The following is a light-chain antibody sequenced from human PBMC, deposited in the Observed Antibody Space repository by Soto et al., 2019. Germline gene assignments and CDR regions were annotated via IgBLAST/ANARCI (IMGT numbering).Light chain of an antibody. Sequence: DIRMTHSPSSLSASVGDRVTITCRSSQSISTYLSWYQQKPGKAPKLLIYGATRLQSGAPSRFTGSGSGTEFTLTISSLQPEDFATYSCQQSYSNPPTFALGPKVDIK. V-gene: IGKV1-39*01. CDR3: QQSYSNPPT. CDR1: QSISTY. CDR2: GAT. J-gene: IGKJ2*01.